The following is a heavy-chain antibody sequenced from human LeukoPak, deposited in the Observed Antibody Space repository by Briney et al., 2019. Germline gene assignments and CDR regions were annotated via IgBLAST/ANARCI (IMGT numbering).Heavy chain of an antibody. V-gene: IGHV3-33*03. J-gene: IGHJ4*02. CDR2: IWYGGSDK. CDR1: GFTFSTYA. D-gene: IGHD2-21*01. CDR3: AKVKSNSLDY. Sequence: GGSLRLSCAASGFTFSTYAFHWVRQAPGKGLEWLAVIWYGGSDKFYADSVRGRFTISRDNSKNTMYLEVDSLRAEDTAVYYCAKVKSNSLDYWGQGTLVTVSS.